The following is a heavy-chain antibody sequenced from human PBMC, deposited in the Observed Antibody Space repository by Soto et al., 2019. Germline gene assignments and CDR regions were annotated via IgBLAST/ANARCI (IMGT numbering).Heavy chain of an antibody. V-gene: IGHV3-23*01. D-gene: IGHD6-19*01. CDR1: GFFFSSYT. J-gene: IGHJ4*02. CDR3: AKARDQQWVRLPFDY. CDR2: FSATSENT. Sequence: EVPRLESGGGLVQPGGSLRLSCVGSGFFFSSYTMTWVRQAPGKGLEWVSSFSATSENTYYADSVRGRFTISRDNSKNTLFLQMNSLTAEDTAMYYCAKARDQQWVRLPFDYWGQGILVIVSS.